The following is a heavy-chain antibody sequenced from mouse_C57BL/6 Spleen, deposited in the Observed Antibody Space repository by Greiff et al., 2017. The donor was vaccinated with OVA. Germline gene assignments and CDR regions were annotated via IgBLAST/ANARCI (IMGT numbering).Heavy chain of an antibody. D-gene: IGHD4-1*01. CDR3: TLANGDEAMDY. J-gene: IGHJ4*01. CDR1: GFTFSNYW. Sequence: EVKLMESGGGLVQPGGSMKLSCVASGFTFSNYWMNWVRQSPEKGLEWVAQIRLKSDNYATHYAVSVKGRFTISRDETKNSVYLQMNNVRAEDTRINYCTLANGDEAMDYWGQGTSVTVSS. V-gene: IGHV6-3*01. CDR2: IRLKSDNYAT.